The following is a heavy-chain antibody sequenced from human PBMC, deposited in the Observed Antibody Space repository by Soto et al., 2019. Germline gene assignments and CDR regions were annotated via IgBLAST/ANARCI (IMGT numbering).Heavy chain of an antibody. D-gene: IGHD3-16*02. Sequence: PSETLSLTCAVYGGSFSGYYWSWIRQPPGKGLEWIGKTNHSGSTNYNPSLKSRVTISVDTSKNQFSLKLSSVTAADTAVYYCARGGHDYIWGSYRDYYYYYYMDVWGKGTTVTVSS. CDR2: TNHSGST. V-gene: IGHV4-34*01. J-gene: IGHJ6*03. CDR3: ARGGHDYIWGSYRDYYYYYYMDV. CDR1: GGSFSGYY.